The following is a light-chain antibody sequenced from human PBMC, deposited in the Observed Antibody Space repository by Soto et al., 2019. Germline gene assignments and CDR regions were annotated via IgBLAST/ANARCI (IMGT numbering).Light chain of an antibody. CDR3: TSFAGSGTYV. Sequence: QPASVSGSPGQSIAISCTGTSSDVGGYNYVSWYQQHPGKAPKLIIFDVTNRPSGVSDRFSGSKSGSTASLTISGLQADDEADYYCTSFAGSGTYVFGTGTKVTVL. CDR1: SSDVGGYNY. J-gene: IGLJ1*01. V-gene: IGLV2-14*01. CDR2: DVT.